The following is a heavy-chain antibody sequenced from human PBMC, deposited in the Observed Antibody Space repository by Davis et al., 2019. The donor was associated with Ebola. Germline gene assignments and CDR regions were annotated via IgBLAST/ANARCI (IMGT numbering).Heavy chain of an antibody. CDR1: GGSISSSSYY. D-gene: IGHD2/OR15-2a*01. Sequence: SETLSLTCTVSGGSISSSSYYWGWIRQPPGKGLEWIGSIYYSGSTYYNPSLKSRVTISVDTSKNQFSLKLSSVTAADTAVYYCARLDDYFFYFDYWGQGTLVTVSS. J-gene: IGHJ4*02. CDR2: IYYSGST. V-gene: IGHV4-39*01. CDR3: ARLDDYFFYFDY.